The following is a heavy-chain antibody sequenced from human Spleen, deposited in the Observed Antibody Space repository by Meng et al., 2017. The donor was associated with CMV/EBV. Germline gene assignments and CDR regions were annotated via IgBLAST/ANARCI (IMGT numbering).Heavy chain of an antibody. J-gene: IGHJ4*02. D-gene: IGHD1-26*01. CDR2: INPHSGDT. V-gene: IGHV1-2*02. CDR3: ARDPNSGSPY. CDR1: GFTFTGYY. Sequence: SCKASGFTFTGYYVHWLRQAPGQGLEWMGWINPHSGDTNYAQKFQGRVTMTRDTSMTTASMELSRLTSDDTAVYYCARDPNSGSPYWGQGTLVTVSS.